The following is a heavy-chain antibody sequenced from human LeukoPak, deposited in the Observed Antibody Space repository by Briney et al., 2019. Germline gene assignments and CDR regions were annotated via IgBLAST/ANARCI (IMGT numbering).Heavy chain of an antibody. CDR1: GGSFSGYY. CDR2: INHSGST. CDR3: ARVEVVVVAATLYYYYYYMDV. Sequence: SETLSFTCAVYGGSFSGYYWSWLRQPPGKGLKWIGEINHSGSTNYNPSLKSRVTISVDTSKNQFSLKLSSVTAADTAVYYCARVEVVVVAATLYYYYYYMDVWGKGTTVTVSS. D-gene: IGHD2-15*01. J-gene: IGHJ6*03. V-gene: IGHV4-34*01.